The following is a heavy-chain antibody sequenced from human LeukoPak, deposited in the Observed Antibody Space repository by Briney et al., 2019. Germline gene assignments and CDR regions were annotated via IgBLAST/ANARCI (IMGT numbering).Heavy chain of an antibody. CDR2: ISGDGGST. J-gene: IGHJ4*02. CDR1: GFTFNDYA. Sequence: GGSLRLSCAVSGFTFNDYAMNWLRQAPGKGLEWVSLISGDGGSTYYADSVKGRFTISRDNSKNSLYLQMNSLRLGDTALYYCATDCSGNRCYSLWGQGTLVTVSS. V-gene: IGHV3-43*02. D-gene: IGHD2-15*01. CDR3: ATDCSGNRCYSL.